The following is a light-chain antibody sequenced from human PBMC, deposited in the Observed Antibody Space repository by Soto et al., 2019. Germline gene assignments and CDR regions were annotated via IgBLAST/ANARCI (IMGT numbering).Light chain of an antibody. CDR2: DAS. Sequence: DIQMTQSPSSLSASVGDRVTITCQASHDISNYLNWYQQKPGKAPKLLTYDASNLETGVPSRFSGSGSGTDFTFTINSLQPEDIATYYCQQYDNLPLTFGGGTKVEI. V-gene: IGKV1-33*01. CDR1: HDISNY. J-gene: IGKJ4*01. CDR3: QQYDNLPLT.